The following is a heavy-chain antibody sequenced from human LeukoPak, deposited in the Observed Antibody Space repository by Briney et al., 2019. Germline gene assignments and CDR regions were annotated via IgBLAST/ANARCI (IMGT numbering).Heavy chain of an antibody. CDR1: GFTFSSYA. V-gene: IGHV3-23*01. J-gene: IGHJ4*02. Sequence: PGGSLRLSCAASGFTFSSYAMSWVRQAPGKGLDWVSSISGSGGSTYYTDSVKGRFTISRDNSKSTLYLQMTGLRAEDTAVYYCAMLTYGVRGQGTLVTVSS. CDR3: AMLTYGV. CDR2: ISGSGGST. D-gene: IGHD4-17*01.